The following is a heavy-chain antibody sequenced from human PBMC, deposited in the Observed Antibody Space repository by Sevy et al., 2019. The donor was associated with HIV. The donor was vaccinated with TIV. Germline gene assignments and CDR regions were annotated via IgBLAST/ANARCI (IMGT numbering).Heavy chain of an antibody. CDR3: ARSLAAAENWFDP. CDR1: GFTFREYS. CDR2: ISGSSTTI. D-gene: IGHD6-13*01. Sequence: GGSLRLSCVGSGFTFREYSMNWVRQAPGKELEWVSYISGSSTTIDHADSVKGRFSISRDNADNSVFLQMNRLRVEDTAVYYCARSLAAAENWFDPWGQGTLVTVSS. V-gene: IGHV3-48*01. J-gene: IGHJ5*02.